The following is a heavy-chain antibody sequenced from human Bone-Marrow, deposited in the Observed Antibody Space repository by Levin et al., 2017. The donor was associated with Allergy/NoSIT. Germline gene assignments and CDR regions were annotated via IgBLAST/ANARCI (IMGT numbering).Heavy chain of an antibody. Sequence: GESLKISCAASGFTFSDFYMSWIRQAPGKGLEWVSYINRSGHTIYYTDSVKGRFTISRDNAKNSLFLQMNSLRAEDTAVYYCARDQALYYYYYYMDVWGKGTTVTVSS. CDR2: INRSGHTI. CDR3: ARDQALYYYYYYMDV. V-gene: IGHV3-11*01. J-gene: IGHJ6*03. CDR1: GFTFSDFY.